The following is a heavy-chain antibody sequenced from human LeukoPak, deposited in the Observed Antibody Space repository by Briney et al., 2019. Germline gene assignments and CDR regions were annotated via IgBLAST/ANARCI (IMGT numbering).Heavy chain of an antibody. Sequence: PGRSLRLSCAASGFTFSSYGMHWVRQAPGKGLEWVAVIWYDGSNKYYADSVKGRFTISRDNSKNTLYLQMNSLRAEDTAVYYCARDSGFITIFGVVRVFDYWGQGTLVTVSS. V-gene: IGHV3-33*01. J-gene: IGHJ4*02. CDR1: GFTFSSYG. CDR2: IWYDGSNK. CDR3: ARDSGFITIFGVVRVFDY. D-gene: IGHD3-3*01.